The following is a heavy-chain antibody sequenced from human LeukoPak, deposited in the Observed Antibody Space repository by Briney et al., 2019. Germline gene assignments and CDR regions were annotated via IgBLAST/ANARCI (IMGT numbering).Heavy chain of an antibody. V-gene: IGHV4-59*01. CDR1: GGSISSYY. CDR2: IYCSGST. CDR3: ASWIKYSSGWYTPDY. J-gene: IGHJ4*02. D-gene: IGHD6-19*01. Sequence: SETLSLTCTVSGGSISSYYWSWIRQPPGKGLEWIGYIYCSGSTNYNPSLKSRVTISVDTSKNQFSLKLSSVTAADTAVYYCASWIKYSSGWYTPDYWGQGTLVTVSS.